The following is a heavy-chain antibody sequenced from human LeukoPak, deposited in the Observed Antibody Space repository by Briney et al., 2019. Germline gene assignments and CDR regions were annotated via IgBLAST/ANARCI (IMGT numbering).Heavy chain of an antibody. J-gene: IGHJ4*02. CDR2: IREDGSEK. Sequence: RSGGSLRLSCAASGFTFSSYWMSWVRQAPGKGLEWVANIREDGSEKYYVDSVKGQFTISRDNAKNSLFLQMDSLRAEDTAVYYCARDLAGHYYGSGSSFDYWGQGTLVTVSS. D-gene: IGHD3-10*01. CDR3: ARDLAGHYYGSGSSFDY. V-gene: IGHV3-7*01. CDR1: GFTFSSYW.